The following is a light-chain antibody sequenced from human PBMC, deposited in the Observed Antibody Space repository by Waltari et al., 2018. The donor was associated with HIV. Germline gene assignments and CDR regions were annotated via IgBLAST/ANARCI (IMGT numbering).Light chain of an antibody. Sequence: QSALTQPASVSGSPGQSITISCTGRRSDVGNYNLFAWYQQHPGKAPKLMIYEGINRPSGVSNRFSGSKSGNTASLTISGLQAEDEADYYCCSYAGSSNWVFGGGTKLTVL. CDR3: CSYAGSSNWV. V-gene: IGLV2-23*01. CDR2: EGI. CDR1: RSDVGNYNL. J-gene: IGLJ3*02.